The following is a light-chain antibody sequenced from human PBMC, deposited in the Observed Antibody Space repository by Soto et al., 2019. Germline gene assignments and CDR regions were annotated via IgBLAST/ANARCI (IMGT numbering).Light chain of an antibody. CDR2: EVV. CDR1: KSDIGVYDL. V-gene: IGLV2-8*01. J-gene: IGLJ1*01. Sequence: QSALTQPPSASGSPGQSVTISCTGTKSDIGVYDLVSWYQHHPGQAPRLIIYEVVQRPSGVPDRFSGSKSGNTASLTVSGLQAADEADYFCKSYAGSNTYVFGSGTKVTVL. CDR3: KSYAGSNTYV.